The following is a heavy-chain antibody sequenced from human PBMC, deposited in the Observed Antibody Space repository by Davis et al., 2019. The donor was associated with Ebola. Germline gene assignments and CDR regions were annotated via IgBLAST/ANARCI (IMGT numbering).Heavy chain of an antibody. V-gene: IGHV5-51*01. CDR1: GNSFTSFW. Sequence: GESLKISCKASGNSFTSFWIGWVRQMPGKGLEWMGIIYTGDSDTRYSPSFRGQVTISADKSIKTAFLQWSSLKASDTAMYYCATLRRTITGMDDGFDIWGQGTMVTVSS. D-gene: IGHD1-20*01. CDR3: ATLRRTITGMDDGFDI. J-gene: IGHJ3*02. CDR2: IYTGDSDT.